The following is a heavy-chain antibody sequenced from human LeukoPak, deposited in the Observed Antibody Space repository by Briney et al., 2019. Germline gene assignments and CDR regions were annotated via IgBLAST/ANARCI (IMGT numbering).Heavy chain of an antibody. D-gene: IGHD3-16*01. Sequence: GGSLRLSCAASGFTFSNYWMNWVRQAPGKGLEWVANIKEDGSQKYYVDSVKGRFTSPRDNAKNSVYLQMSSLRDEDTAVYYCARGLNTSPGVDYWGQGTLVVVSS. CDR3: ARGLNTSPGVDY. V-gene: IGHV3-7*01. CDR2: IKEDGSQK. CDR1: GFTFSNYW. J-gene: IGHJ4*02.